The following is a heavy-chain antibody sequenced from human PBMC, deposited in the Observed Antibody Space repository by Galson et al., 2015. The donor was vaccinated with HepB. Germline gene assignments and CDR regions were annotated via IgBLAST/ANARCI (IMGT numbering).Heavy chain of an antibody. CDR1: GYTFTSYG. CDR2: ISAYNGNT. CDR3: ARVGERGYSSGWFDP. V-gene: IGHV1-18*04. D-gene: IGHD6-19*01. Sequence: SVKVSCKASGYTFTSYGISWVRQAPGQGLEWMGWISAYNGNTNYAQKLQGRVTMTTDTSTSTAYMELRSLRSDDTAVYYCARVGERGYSSGWFDPWGQGTLVTVSS. J-gene: IGHJ5*02.